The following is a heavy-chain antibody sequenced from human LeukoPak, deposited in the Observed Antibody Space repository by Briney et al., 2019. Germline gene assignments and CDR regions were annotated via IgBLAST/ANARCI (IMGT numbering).Heavy chain of an antibody. Sequence: KTGGSLRLSCAASGFTVSSNYMSWVRQAPGKGLEWIGDIDHRGTATYNPSLKSRLTISADASKNQFSLKLNSVTDADTAVYYCAVGITILGVAASFDSWGQGNLVIVSS. J-gene: IGHJ4*02. CDR1: GFTVSSNY. CDR3: AVGITILGVAASFDS. CDR2: IDHRGTA. D-gene: IGHD3-3*01. V-gene: IGHV4-34*08.